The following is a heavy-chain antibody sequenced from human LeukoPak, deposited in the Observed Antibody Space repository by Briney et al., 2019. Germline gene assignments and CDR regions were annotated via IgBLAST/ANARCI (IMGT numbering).Heavy chain of an antibody. V-gene: IGHV4-39*01. CDR2: IYYTGST. CDR1: CGSVSTIGYY. J-gene: IGHJ2*01. CDR3: AAPLTRPNWHFGL. Sequence: SETLSLTYTVSCGSVSTIGYYWAWLRQTPGKTLEWIGSIYYTGSTSYNPSLKSRVTMSVVTSKNQFSLKLNSVTTADTAVYFCAAPLTRPNWHFGLWGRGTLVTVSS. D-gene: IGHD3-16*01.